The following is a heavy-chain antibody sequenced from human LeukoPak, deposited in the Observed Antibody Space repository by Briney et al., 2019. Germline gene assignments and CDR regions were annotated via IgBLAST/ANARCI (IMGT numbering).Heavy chain of an antibody. V-gene: IGHV1-8*01. D-gene: IGHD2-2*01. CDR1: GYTFTSYD. J-gene: IGHJ3*02. CDR2: MNPNSGDT. Sequence: AASVRVSCKASGYTFTSYDINWVRQATGQGLEWMGWMNPNSGDTGFAQKFQGRVTMTRNTAISTAYMELSSLRSEDTAVYYCATGSRYCSSTSCSFHMWGQGTMVTVSS. CDR3: ATGSRYCSSTSCSFHM.